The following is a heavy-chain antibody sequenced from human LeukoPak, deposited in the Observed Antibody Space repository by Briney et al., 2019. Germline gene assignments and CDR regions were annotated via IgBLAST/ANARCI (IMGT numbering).Heavy chain of an antibody. V-gene: IGHV1-18*01. J-gene: IGHJ4*02. CDR1: GYSFNTCG. Sequence: ASLKVSCKASGYSFNTCGISWVRQAPGQGLEWMGWITPDNDNTDYAEKFQGRVTMNTDTSTRTAYLELRSLRSDDTAVYYCTRVPGYSSTWHSDCWGQGTLVTVSS. D-gene: IGHD6-13*01. CDR2: ITPDNDNT. CDR3: TRVPGYSSTWHSDC.